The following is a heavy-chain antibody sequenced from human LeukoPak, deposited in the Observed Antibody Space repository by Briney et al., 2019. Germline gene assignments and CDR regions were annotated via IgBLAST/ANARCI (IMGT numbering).Heavy chain of an antibody. CDR1: GGSISSSSYY. D-gene: IGHD3-22*01. Sequence: PSETLSLTCTVSGGSISSSSYYWGWIRQPPGKGLEWIGSFYYSGNTYYNPSLKNRVTISVDTSKNQFSLKLSSVTAADTAVYYCARELLHYYDSSGYRGVDYWGQGTLVTVSS. CDR3: ARELLHYYDSSGYRGVDY. V-gene: IGHV4-39*07. J-gene: IGHJ4*02. CDR2: FYYSGNT.